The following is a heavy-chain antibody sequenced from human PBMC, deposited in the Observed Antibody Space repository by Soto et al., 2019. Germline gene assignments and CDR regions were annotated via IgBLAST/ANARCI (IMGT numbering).Heavy chain of an antibody. CDR3: ARDVLRFLEWSLGGMDV. D-gene: IGHD3-3*01. CDR2: IGPESGAT. Sequence: ASVKVSCKASGYTFTGHYIHWVRQAPEQGPEWMGEIGPESGATRYAQRFQGRVTMTRDMSITTVYMELSRLRSDDTAVYYCARDVLRFLEWSLGGMDVWGQGTTVTVSS. J-gene: IGHJ6*02. V-gene: IGHV1-2*02. CDR1: GYTFTGHY.